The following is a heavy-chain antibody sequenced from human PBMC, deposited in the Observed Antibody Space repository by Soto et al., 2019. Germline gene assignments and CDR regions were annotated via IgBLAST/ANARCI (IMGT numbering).Heavy chain of an antibody. CDR3: GKVLVGATGHTDADS. D-gene: IGHD2-15*01. V-gene: IGHV4-39*01. J-gene: IGHJ4*02. CDR1: GGSIYRSGYY. CDR2: IDYNGVT. Sequence: SETLSLTCTVSGGSIYRSGYYWGWIRQPPGRGLEWIGNIDYNGVTYSNPSLKSRVTISRDTSKNQFSLKLTSVTAADTALYYCGKVLVGATGHTDADSWGPGTLVTVSS.